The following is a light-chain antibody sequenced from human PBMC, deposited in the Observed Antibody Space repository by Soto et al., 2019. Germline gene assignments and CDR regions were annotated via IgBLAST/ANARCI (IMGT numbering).Light chain of an antibody. CDR3: QQYYVTPLT. CDR1: QSILYSSNNQNY. CDR2: WAS. J-gene: IGKJ4*01. V-gene: IGKV4-1*01. Sequence: DIVMTRSPDSLAVSLGERATINCKSSQSILYSSNNQNYLAWYQQKPGQPPKLLIYWASTRESGVPDRFSGSGSGTDFTLTISSLQAEDVAVYYCQQYYVTPLTFGGGTKVEI.